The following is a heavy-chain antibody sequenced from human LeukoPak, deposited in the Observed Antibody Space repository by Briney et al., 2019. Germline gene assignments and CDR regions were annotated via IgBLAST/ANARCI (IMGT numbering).Heavy chain of an antibody. CDR1: GGSISSYY. J-gene: IGHJ6*03. CDR2: IYYSGCT. Sequence: PSETLSLTCTVSGGSISSYYWSWIRQPPGKGLEWIGYIYYSGCTNYNPSLKSRVTISVDTSKNQFSLKLSSVTAADTAVYYCARAGPLSYPRSYYYYYYMDVWGKGTTVTVSS. D-gene: IGHD1-26*01. CDR3: ARAGPLSYPRSYYYYYYMDV. V-gene: IGHV4-59*01.